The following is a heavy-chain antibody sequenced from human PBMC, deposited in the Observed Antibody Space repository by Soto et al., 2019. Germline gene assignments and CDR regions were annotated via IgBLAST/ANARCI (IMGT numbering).Heavy chain of an antibody. J-gene: IGHJ4*02. CDR1: GFTFGSFE. D-gene: IGHD5-18*01. CDR2: ISTSGSTI. Sequence: GGSLRLSCAASGFTFGSFEMNWVRQAPGKGLEWVSYISTSGSTIYYADSVKGRFTISRDNAKNSLYLQMNSLRAEDTAVYYCARGLTGYSYGVDYWGQGTLVTVSS. V-gene: IGHV3-48*03. CDR3: ARGLTGYSYGVDY.